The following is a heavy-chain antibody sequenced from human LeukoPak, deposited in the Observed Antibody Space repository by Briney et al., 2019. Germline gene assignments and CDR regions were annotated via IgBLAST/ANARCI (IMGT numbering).Heavy chain of an antibody. CDR2: ISNNGVNT. CDR3: GEVQTVNKFDY. V-gene: IGHV3-23*01. J-gene: IGHJ4*01. CDR1: GFTFSNYA. D-gene: IGHD1-1*01. Sequence: GGSLRLSCAASGFTFSNYAMSWVRQAPGKGLEWVPAISNNGVNTYYADSVKGRFTISRDNSKNTPYLQMTSLRHEDTAVYYCGEVQTVNKFDYWGRGTLVTVSS.